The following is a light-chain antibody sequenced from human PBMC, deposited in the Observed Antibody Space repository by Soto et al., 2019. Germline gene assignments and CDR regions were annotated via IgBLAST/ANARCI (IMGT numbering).Light chain of an antibody. CDR1: SRDVGNYNY. CDR3: SSYTSTTTLYV. Sequence: QSVLTQPASVSGSPGQSITISCTGTSRDVGNYNYVSWYQQHPGTAPKLMIYEVSNRPSGVSNRFSGSKSGNTASLTISGLQAEDEADYYCSSYTSTTTLYVFGTGTKVTVL. V-gene: IGLV2-14*01. CDR2: EVS. J-gene: IGLJ1*01.